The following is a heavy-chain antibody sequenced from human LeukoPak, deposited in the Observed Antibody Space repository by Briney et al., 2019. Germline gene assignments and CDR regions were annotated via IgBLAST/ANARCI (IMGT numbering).Heavy chain of an antibody. J-gene: IGHJ4*02. V-gene: IGHV1-8*01. CDR2: MNPNSGNT. CDR3: ARVLFSSFEGSLTSYEGPKPSGGRPIDY. D-gene: IGHD3-16*01. Sequence: ASVKVSCKASGYTFTSYDINWVRQATGQGLEWMGWMNPNSGNTGYAQKFQGRVTMTRNTSISTAYMELSSLRSEDTAVYYCARVLFSSFEGSLTSYEGPKPSGGRPIDYWGRGTLVTVS. CDR1: GYTFTSYD.